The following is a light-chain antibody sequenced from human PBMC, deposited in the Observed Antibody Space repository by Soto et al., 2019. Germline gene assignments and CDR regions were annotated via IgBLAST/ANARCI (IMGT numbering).Light chain of an antibody. V-gene: IGKV1-5*03. CDR2: KAS. Sequence: EIQVTQSPSTLSASVGDTVTITCRASQSINSWLAWYQQKPGKAPKVLMYKASTLESGVPSRFGGSGSETEFTLTISSLQPDDFATYYCQQYNSYSPATFGQGTKVDIK. CDR1: QSINSW. CDR3: QQYNSYSPAT. J-gene: IGKJ1*01.